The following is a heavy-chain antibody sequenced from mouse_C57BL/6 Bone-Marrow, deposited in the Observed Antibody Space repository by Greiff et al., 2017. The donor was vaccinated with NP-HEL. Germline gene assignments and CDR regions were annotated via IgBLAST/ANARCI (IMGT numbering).Heavy chain of an antibody. D-gene: IGHD2-2*01. V-gene: IGHV1-63*01. CDR3: ALYGYERRVFDY. CDR2: IYPGGGYT. J-gene: IGHJ2*01. Sequence: QVQLQQSGAELVRPGTSVKMSCKASGYTFTNYWIGWAKQRPGHGLEWIGDIYPGGGYTNYIEKFKGKATLTADKSSSTAYMQFSSLTSEDSAIYYCALYGYERRVFDYWGQGTTLTVSS. CDR1: GYTFTNYW.